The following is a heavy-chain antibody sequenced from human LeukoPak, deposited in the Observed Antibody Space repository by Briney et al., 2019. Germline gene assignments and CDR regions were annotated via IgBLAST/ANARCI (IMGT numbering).Heavy chain of an antibody. V-gene: IGHV4-59*01. CDR2: MHYSGST. Sequence: SETLSLTCTVSGGSISEYYWSWIRQSPGKGLEWIGHMHYSGSTSYNPSLKSRVTISVDTSKKQFSLKLSSVTAADTAFYYCARYIVSYPHDAFDIWGQGTMVTVSS. CDR3: ARYIVSYPHDAFDI. D-gene: IGHD1-26*01. J-gene: IGHJ3*02. CDR1: GGSISEYY.